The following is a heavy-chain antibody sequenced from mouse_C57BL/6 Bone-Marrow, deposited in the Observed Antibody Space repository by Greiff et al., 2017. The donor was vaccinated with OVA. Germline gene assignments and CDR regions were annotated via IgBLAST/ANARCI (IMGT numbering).Heavy chain of an antibody. CDR2: IDPSDSYT. V-gene: IGHV1-69*01. J-gene: IGHJ2*01. CDR3: AREGIWSVYFDY. D-gene: IGHD1-1*02. CDR1: GYTFTSYW. Sequence: QVQLQQPGAELVMPGASVKLSCKASGYTFTSYWMHWVKQRPGQGLEWIGEIDPSDSYTNYNQKFKGNSTLTVDKSSSTAYMQLSSLTSEDSAVYYCAREGIWSVYFDYWGQGTTLTVSS.